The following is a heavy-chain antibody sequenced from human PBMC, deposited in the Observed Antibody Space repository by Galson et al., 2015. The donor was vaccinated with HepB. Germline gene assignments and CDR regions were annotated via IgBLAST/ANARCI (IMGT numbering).Heavy chain of an antibody. D-gene: IGHD5-18*01. J-gene: IGHJ4*02. CDR3: VKEPRHWVAIVY. Sequence: SLRLSCAASGFTFSSYAMNWVRQAPGKGLEWVAGINSSSGNTHYADSVKGRFTISRDNGKKMVYLEMNSLRVEDTAVDYCVKEPRHWVAIVYWGQGTLVTVSS. CDR1: GFTFSSYA. CDR2: INSSSGNT. V-gene: IGHV3-23*01.